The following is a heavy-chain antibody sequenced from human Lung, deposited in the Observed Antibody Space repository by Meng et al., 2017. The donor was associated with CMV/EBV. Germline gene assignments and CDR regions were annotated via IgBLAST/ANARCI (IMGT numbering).Heavy chain of an antibody. CDR1: GFTLSRYW. D-gene: IGHD3-10*01. V-gene: IGHV3-74*01. J-gene: IGHJ4*02. CDR2: INEDGSLT. Sequence: SWAASGFTLSRYWMHWVRQVPGKGLVWVSRINEDGSLTNYADAVEGRFTIPRDNAKNTLFLQMNSLRAEDTAVYYCARDLAGRDDYWGPGTLVNVSS. CDR3: ARDLAGRDDY.